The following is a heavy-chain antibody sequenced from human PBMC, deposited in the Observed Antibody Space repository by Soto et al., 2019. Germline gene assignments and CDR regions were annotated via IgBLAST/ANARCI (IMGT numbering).Heavy chain of an antibody. D-gene: IGHD6-19*01. V-gene: IGHV3-23*01. Sequence: GGSLRLSCAASGFTFSTYAMSWVRQAPGKGLEWVSGISGSGGSTYYADSVKGRFTISRDNSNNTLYLQMSSLRAEDTAVYYCAKDRKSGSGWYWDYWGQGTLVTVSS. CDR3: AKDRKSGSGWYWDY. CDR2: ISGSGGST. CDR1: GFTFSTYA. J-gene: IGHJ4*02.